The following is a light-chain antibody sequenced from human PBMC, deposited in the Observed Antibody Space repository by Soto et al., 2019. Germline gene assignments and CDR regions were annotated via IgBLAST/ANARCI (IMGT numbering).Light chain of an antibody. V-gene: IGLV2-14*02. CDR2: EVS. CDR1: SSDVGSQNL. CDR3: SSYSTSTTYV. Sequence: QSVLTQPASVSGSPGQSITISCTGTSSDVGSQNLVSWYQQHPGKAPKLMIYEVSARPSGVSNRFSGSKSGNTASLTISVLHAEDEADYYCSSYSTSTTYVFGTGTKVTVL. J-gene: IGLJ1*01.